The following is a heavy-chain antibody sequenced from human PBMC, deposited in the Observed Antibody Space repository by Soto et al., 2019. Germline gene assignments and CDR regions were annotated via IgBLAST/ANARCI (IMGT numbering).Heavy chain of an antibody. CDR3: ATLFSGSYEVY. CDR1: GFTFRSYG. CDR2: ISYDGSNK. V-gene: IGHV3-30*03. D-gene: IGHD1-26*01. J-gene: IGHJ4*02. Sequence: ESGGGVVQPGRSLRLSCAASGFTFRSYGMHWVRQAPGKGLEWVAVISYDGSNKYYADSVKGRFTISRDNSKNTLYLQMNSLRAEETAVYYCATLFSGSYEVYWGQGTLVTVSS.